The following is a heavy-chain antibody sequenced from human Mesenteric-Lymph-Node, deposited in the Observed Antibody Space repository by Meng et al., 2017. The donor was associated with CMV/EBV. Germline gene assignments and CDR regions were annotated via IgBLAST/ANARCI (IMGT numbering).Heavy chain of an antibody. CDR1: GSFSGYS. CDR2: INHSGST. D-gene: IGHD2-2*01. CDR3: AREGYCSSTSCRNWFDP. Sequence: GSFSGYSWSWIRQPPGKGLEWIGEINHSGSTNYNPSLKSRVTISVDTSKNQFSLKLSSVTAADTAVYYCAREGYCSSTSCRNWFDPWGQGTLVTVSS. V-gene: IGHV4-34*01. J-gene: IGHJ5*02.